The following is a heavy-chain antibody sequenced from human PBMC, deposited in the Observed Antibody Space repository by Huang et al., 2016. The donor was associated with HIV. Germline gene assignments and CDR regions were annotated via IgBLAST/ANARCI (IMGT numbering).Heavy chain of an antibody. V-gene: IGHV3-53*01. CDR3: ARDIHSSGWYAGGFDY. CDR2: IYSGGST. J-gene: IGHJ4*02. D-gene: IGHD6-19*01. CDR1: GFTVSSNY. Sequence: EVQLVESGGGLIQPGGSLRLSCAASGFTVSSNYMSWVRQAPGKGLVGVAVIYSGGSTYYADSVKGRFTISRDNSKNTLYLQMNSLRAEETAVYYCARDIHSSGWYAGGFDYWGQGTLVTVSS.